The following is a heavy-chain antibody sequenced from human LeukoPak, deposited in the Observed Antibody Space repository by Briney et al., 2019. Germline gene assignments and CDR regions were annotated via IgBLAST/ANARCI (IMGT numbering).Heavy chain of an antibody. V-gene: IGHV1-18*01. J-gene: IGHJ4*02. Sequence: ASVKVSCKASGYTFTSYAMNWVRQAPGQGLEWMGWISAYNGNTNYAQKLQGRVTMTTDTSTSTAYMELRSLRSDDTAVYYCARDLTADYYDILTGYSAHFDYWGQGTLVTVSS. D-gene: IGHD3-9*01. CDR3: ARDLTADYYDILTGYSAHFDY. CDR1: GYTFTSYA. CDR2: ISAYNGNT.